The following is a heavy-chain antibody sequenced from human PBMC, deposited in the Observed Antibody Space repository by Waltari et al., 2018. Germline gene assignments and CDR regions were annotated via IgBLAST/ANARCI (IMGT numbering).Heavy chain of an antibody. CDR1: GGSISRSSFH. Sequence: QLQLQESGPGLVKPSATPSLTCTVSGGSISRSSFHLGWIRQPPGKGLEWIGRIYYSGNTYYNPSLKSRVTIYVDTSKNQFSLKVTSVTAADTAVYYCARVNYPLLEYWGPGTLVTVSS. CDR3: ARVNYPLLEY. CDR2: IYYSGNT. J-gene: IGHJ4*02. V-gene: IGHV4-39*01. D-gene: IGHD4-4*01.